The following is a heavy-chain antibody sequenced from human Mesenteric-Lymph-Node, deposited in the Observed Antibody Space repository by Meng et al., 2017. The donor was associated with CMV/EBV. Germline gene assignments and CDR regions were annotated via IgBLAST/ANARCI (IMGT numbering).Heavy chain of an antibody. J-gene: IGHJ6*02. D-gene: IGHD3-22*01. CDR1: GFTFDYYV. Sequence: GGSLRLSCSASGFTFDYYVMNWVRQAPGKGLEWVSGISWNSGSIGYADSVKGRFTISRDNAKNSLYLQMNSLRAEDTALYYCAKHHGPRDSSGSYGMDVWGQGTTVTVSS. V-gene: IGHV3-9*01. CDR2: ISWNSGSI. CDR3: AKHHGPRDSSGSYGMDV.